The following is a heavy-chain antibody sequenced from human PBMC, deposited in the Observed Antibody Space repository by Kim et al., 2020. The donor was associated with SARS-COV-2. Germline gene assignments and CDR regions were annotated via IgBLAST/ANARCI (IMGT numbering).Heavy chain of an antibody. Sequence: KYYADSVKGRFTISRDNSKNTLYLQMNSLRAEDTAVYYCAGEYNSDGFDIWGQGTMVTVSS. V-gene: IGHV3-30*01. J-gene: IGHJ3*02. CDR2: K. D-gene: IGHD1-1*01. CDR3: AGEYNSDGFDI.